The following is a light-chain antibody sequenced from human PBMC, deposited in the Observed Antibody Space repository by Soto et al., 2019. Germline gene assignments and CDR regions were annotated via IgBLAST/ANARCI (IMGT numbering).Light chain of an antibody. CDR1: QRITTY. V-gene: IGKV1-39*01. CDR3: QQTYSTPYT. Sequence: IQMTQSPSSLSASVGDRVTITCRASQRITTYLNWYQQKPGEAPKLLISTSGTLQRGVPSRFSGSGSGTEFTLTITALRPEDFATYCCQQTYSTPYTFGQGNKLEIK. J-gene: IGKJ2*01. CDR2: TSG.